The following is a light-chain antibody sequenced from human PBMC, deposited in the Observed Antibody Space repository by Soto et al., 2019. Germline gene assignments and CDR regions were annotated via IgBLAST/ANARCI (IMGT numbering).Light chain of an antibody. CDR3: ISYTSDDVRYV. V-gene: IGLV1-47*02. CDR2: GNN. J-gene: IGLJ1*01. Sequence: QSVLTQPPSASGTPGQRVTISCSGSSSNIGSNYVFWYQHLPGAAPKLLIYGNNQRPSGVPDRFSGSKSGTSASLAISGLRSEDEADYYCISYTSDDVRYVFGTGTKVTVL. CDR1: SSNIGSNY.